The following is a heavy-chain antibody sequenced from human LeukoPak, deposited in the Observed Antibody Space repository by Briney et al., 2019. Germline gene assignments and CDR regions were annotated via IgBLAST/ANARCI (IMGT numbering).Heavy chain of an antibody. Sequence: ASVKVSCKASGYTFTSYGISWVRQAPGQGLEWMGWISAYNGNTNYAQKFQGRVTMTTDTSTSTGYMELRSLRSDDTALYYCARWDGYSSSPDYWGQGTLVTVSS. CDR2: ISAYNGNT. CDR1: GYTFTSYG. D-gene: IGHD6-13*01. V-gene: IGHV1-18*01. CDR3: ARWDGYSSSPDY. J-gene: IGHJ4*02.